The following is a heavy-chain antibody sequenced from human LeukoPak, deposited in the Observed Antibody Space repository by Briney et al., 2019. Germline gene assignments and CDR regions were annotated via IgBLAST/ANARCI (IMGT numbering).Heavy chain of an antibody. D-gene: IGHD2-2*01. J-gene: IGHJ4*02. CDR1: GGSISSSSYY. CDR3: ARQCPKPWDIVLVPAFDY. V-gene: IGHV4-39*01. CDR2: IYYSGST. Sequence: PSETLTLTCTVSGGSISSSSYYWGWIRQPPGKGLERIGSIYYSGSTYYNPSLKSRVTISVDTSKNQFSLKLSSVTAADTAVYYCARQCPKPWDIVLVPAFDYWGQGTLVTVSS.